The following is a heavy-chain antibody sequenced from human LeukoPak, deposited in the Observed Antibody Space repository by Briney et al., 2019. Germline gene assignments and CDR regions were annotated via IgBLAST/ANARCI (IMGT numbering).Heavy chain of an antibody. CDR1: GGSISNNDYC. CDR2: ILYSGIT. J-gene: IGHJ5*02. D-gene: IGHD2-15*01. Sequence: SETLSLTCGVSGGSISNNDYCWAWIRQPPGEGLEWIGCILYSGITYYNPSIKSRITVSIDTSRNQFSLRLNSLAAADTAVYSCARHKRWSDWLDPWGQGILVTVSS. V-gene: IGHV4-39*01. CDR3: ARHKRWSDWLDP.